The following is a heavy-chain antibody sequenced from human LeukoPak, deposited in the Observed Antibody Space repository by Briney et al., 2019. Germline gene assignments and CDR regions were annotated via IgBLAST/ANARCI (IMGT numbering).Heavy chain of an antibody. V-gene: IGHV1-18*01. CDR3: ARDQPDGVEGYYYGMDV. J-gene: IGHJ6*02. Sequence: ASVKVSCKASGYTFTSYGISWVRQAPGQGLEWMGWISAYNGNTNYAQKLQGRVTMTTDTSTSTAYMELRSLRSDDTAVYYCARDQPDGVEGYYYGMDVWGQGSTVTVSS. D-gene: IGHD1-14*01. CDR2: ISAYNGNT. CDR1: GYTFTSYG.